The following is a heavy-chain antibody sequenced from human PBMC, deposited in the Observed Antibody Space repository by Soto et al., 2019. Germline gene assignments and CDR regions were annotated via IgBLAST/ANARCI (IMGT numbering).Heavy chain of an antibody. CDR3: AREQIRYNWNYAGFFDL. Sequence: SETLSLTCTVSGGSISSYYWSWVRQPPGKGLEWIGYIYYSGSTNYNPSLKSRVTISVDTSKNQFSLKLSSVTAADTAVYYCAREQIRYNWNYAGFFDLWGQGTLVTVSS. CDR1: GGSISSYY. D-gene: IGHD1-7*01. CDR2: IYYSGST. J-gene: IGHJ4*02. V-gene: IGHV4-59*01.